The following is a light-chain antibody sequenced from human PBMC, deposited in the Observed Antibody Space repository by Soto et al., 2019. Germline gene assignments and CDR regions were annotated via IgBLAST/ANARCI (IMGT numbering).Light chain of an antibody. V-gene: IGKV1-13*02. CDR3: QQFSSYPPIT. CDR1: QGISSA. J-gene: IGKJ5*01. Sequence: AIQLTQSPSSLSASVGDRVTITCRASQGISSALAWYQQKPGNPPNLLIYDASSLETGVPSRFSASGSGTDFTLTISSLQAEDFATYYCQQFSSYPPITFGQGTRLEIK. CDR2: DAS.